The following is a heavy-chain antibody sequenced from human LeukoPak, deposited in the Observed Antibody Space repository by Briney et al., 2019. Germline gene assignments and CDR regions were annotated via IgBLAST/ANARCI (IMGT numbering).Heavy chain of an antibody. Sequence: ASVKVSCKASGYTFTSYYMHWVRQAPGQGLEWTGVINPSGGSTSYAQNFQGRVTLTRDTSTSTVYMELSSLRSEDTAVYYCARLAYDSSGYFDYWGQGTLVTVSS. J-gene: IGHJ4*02. CDR3: ARLAYDSSGYFDY. V-gene: IGHV1-46*01. D-gene: IGHD3-22*01. CDR2: INPSGGST. CDR1: GYTFTSYY.